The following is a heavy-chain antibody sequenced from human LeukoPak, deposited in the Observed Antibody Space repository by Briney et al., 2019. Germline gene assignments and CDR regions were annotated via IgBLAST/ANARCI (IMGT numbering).Heavy chain of an antibody. D-gene: IGHD5-24*01. CDR2: IYTSGST. CDR3: ARDRGDGYNLNAFDI. Sequence: SQTLSLTCTVSGGSISSGNYYWSWIRQPAGKGLEWIGRIYTSGSTNYNPSLKSRVTISVDTSKNQFSLKLSSVTAADTAVYYCARDRGDGYNLNAFDIWGQGTMVTVSS. CDR1: GGSISSGNYY. J-gene: IGHJ3*02. V-gene: IGHV4-61*02.